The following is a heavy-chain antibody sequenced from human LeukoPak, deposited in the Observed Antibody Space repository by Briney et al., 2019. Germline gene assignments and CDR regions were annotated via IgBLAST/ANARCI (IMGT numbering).Heavy chain of an antibody. CDR2: IYYSGST. CDR1: GGSISSYY. J-gene: IGHJ4*02. D-gene: IGHD3-10*01. V-gene: IGHV4-59*01. CDR3: ARYVSAYGSGFDY. Sequence: SETLSLTCTVSGGSISSYYWSWIRQPPGKGLEWIGYIYYSGSTNYNPSLKSRVTISVDTSKNQFSLKLSSVTAADTAVYYCARYVSAYGSGFDYWGQGTLVTVSS.